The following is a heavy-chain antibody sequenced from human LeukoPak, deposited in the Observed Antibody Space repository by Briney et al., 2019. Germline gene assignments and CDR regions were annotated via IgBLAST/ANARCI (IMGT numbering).Heavy chain of an antibody. J-gene: IGHJ4*02. Sequence: PGGSLRLSCAASGFTFSSYWMNWVRQAPGKGLEWVASIKQDGSEKHYVDSVKGRFAISRDNAKNSLYLQMNSLRAEDTAVYYCARDPNGFWSGYYFDYWGQGTLVTVSS. CDR3: ARDPNGFWSGYYFDY. V-gene: IGHV3-7*01. CDR2: IKQDGSEK. CDR1: GFTFSSYW. D-gene: IGHD3-3*01.